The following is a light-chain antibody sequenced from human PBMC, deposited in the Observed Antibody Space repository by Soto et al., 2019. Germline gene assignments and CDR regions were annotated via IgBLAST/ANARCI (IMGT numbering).Light chain of an antibody. Sequence: DIQMTQSPSTLSASVGDRVTITCRASHSISSWLACYQQKPVKAPKLLIYNSYSLESWVPSSFSGSGSGTEFTLTIGSLQPDAFATYYYQQYNSKSRSFGQGTKVEIK. CDR1: HSISSW. J-gene: IGKJ1*01. CDR3: QQYNSKSRS. CDR2: NSY. V-gene: IGKV1-5*03.